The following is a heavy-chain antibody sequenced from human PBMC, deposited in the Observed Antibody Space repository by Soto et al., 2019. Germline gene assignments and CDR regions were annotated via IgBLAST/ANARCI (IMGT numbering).Heavy chain of an antibody. CDR3: ATIPLTAVTTYYYYGMDV. CDR2: FDPEDGET. D-gene: IGHD4-17*01. CDR1: GYTLTGLS. V-gene: IGHV1-24*01. J-gene: IGHJ6*02. Sequence: ASVKVSCKVSGYTLTGLSMHWVRQAPGKGLEWMGGFDPEDGETIYAQKFQGRVTMTEDTSTDTAYMELSSLRSEDTAVYYCATIPLTAVTTYYYYGMDVWGQGTTVTAP.